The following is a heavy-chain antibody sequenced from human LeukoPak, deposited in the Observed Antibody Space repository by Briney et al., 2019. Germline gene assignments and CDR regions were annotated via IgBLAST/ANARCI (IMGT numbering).Heavy chain of an antibody. CDR1: GGSFSGYY. D-gene: IGHD2-8*01. Sequence: SETLSLTCAVYGGSFSGYYWSWIRQPPGKGLEWIGEINHSGSTNYNPSLKSRVTISVDTSKNQFSLKLSSVTAADTAVYYWWRGYCTNGVCLGWFDPWGQGTLVTVSS. CDR2: INHSGST. V-gene: IGHV4-34*01. CDR3: WRGYCTNGVCLGWFDP. J-gene: IGHJ5*02.